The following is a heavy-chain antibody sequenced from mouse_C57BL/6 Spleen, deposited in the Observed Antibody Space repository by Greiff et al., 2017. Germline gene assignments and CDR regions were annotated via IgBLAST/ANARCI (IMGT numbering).Heavy chain of an antibody. Sequence: EVKLVESGAELVKPGASVKLSCTASGFNIKDYYMHWVKQRTEQGLEWIGRIDPEDGETKYAPKFQGKATITTDTSSNTAYLQLSSLTSEDTAVYYCASDYYSSSYFDYWGQGTTLTVSS. V-gene: IGHV14-2*01. CDR1: GFNIKDYY. CDR2: IDPEDGET. D-gene: IGHD1-1*01. J-gene: IGHJ2*01. CDR3: ASDYYSSSYFDY.